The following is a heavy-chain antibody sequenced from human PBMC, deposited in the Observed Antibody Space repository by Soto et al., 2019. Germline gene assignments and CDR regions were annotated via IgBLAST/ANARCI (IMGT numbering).Heavy chain of an antibody. D-gene: IGHD6-13*01. CDR1: GFTFSSNA. CDR2: ISPTSGTT. V-gene: IGHV3-23*01. J-gene: IGHJ4*02. CDR3: AKASSISWGVFDY. Sequence: EVQLLESGGGLVQPGGSLRLSCAASGFTFSSNAMTWVRQAPGKGLEWVSFISPTSGTTYFADSVKGRFTIFRDNSKTTLYLQMNSLRAEDTAVYYCAKASSISWGVFDYWGQGTLITVSS.